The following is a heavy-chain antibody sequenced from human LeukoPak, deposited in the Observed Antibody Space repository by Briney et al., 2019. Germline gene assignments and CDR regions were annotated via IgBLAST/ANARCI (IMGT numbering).Heavy chain of an antibody. Sequence: SQTLSLTCTVSGGSISSGGYYWSWIRQHPGKGLEWIGYIYYSGSTYFNPSLKSRVSISADTSKNQFSLKLSSVTAADTAVYYCASRRGYCSGGSCSSPYGMDVWGQGTTVTVSS. CDR3: ASRRGYCSGGSCSSPYGMDV. V-gene: IGHV4-31*03. D-gene: IGHD2-15*01. CDR2: IYYSGST. J-gene: IGHJ6*02. CDR1: GGSISSGGYY.